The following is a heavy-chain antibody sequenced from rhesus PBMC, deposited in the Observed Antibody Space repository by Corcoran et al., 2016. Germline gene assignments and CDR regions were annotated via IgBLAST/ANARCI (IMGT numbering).Heavy chain of an antibody. Sequence: QVQLQESGPGLVKPSETLSLTCAVSGYSISSGYGRSWIRQPPGKGLEWIGYLPYSGSSYYTPSFKSRVTISIDTSKNQFSLKLSSVTAADTAVYYCARDGSYSSWSFDYWGQGVLVTVSS. CDR2: LPYSGSS. V-gene: IGHV4-127*01. D-gene: IGHD6-13*01. J-gene: IGHJ4*01. CDR1: GYSISSGYGR. CDR3: ARDGSYSSWSFDY.